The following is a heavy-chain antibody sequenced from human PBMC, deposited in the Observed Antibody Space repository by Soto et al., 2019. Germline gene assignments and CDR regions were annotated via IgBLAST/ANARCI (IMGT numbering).Heavy chain of an antibody. CDR2: IIPILGIA. CDR1: GGTFSSYT. CDR3: ASPTGPWYGAFDI. Sequence: SVKVSCKASGGTFSSYTISWVRQAPGQGLEWMGRIIPILGIANYAQKFQGRVTITADKSTSTAYMELSSLRSEDTAVYYCASPTGPWYGAFDIWGQGTMATVSS. V-gene: IGHV1-69*02. D-gene: IGHD6-13*01. J-gene: IGHJ3*02.